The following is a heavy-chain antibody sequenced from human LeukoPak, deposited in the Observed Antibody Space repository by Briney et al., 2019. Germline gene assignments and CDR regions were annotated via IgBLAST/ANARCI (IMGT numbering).Heavy chain of an antibody. J-gene: IGHJ4*02. Sequence: SETLSLTCAVSGYSISSGYYWGWIRQPPGKGLEWIGSIYHSGSTYYNPSLKSRVTISVDTSKNQFSLKLSSVTAADTAVCYCARRGDGYKTYYFDYWGQGTLVAVSS. V-gene: IGHV4-38-2*01. CDR2: IYHSGST. CDR1: GYSISSGYY. CDR3: ARRGDGYKTYYFDY. D-gene: IGHD5-24*01.